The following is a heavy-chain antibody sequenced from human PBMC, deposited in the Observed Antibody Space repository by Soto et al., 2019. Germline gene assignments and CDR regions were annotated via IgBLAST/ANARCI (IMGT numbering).Heavy chain of an antibody. Sequence: SETLSLTCAVSGGSISSGGYSWSWIRQPPGKGLEWIGYIYHSGSTYYNPSLKSRVTISVDSSKNQFSLKLSSVTAADTAVYYCARARGMGAPYYYYGMDVWGQGTTVTVSS. CDR3: ARARGMGAPYYYYGMDV. V-gene: IGHV4-30-2*01. J-gene: IGHJ6*02. CDR1: GGSISSGGYS. CDR2: IYHSGST. D-gene: IGHD1-26*01.